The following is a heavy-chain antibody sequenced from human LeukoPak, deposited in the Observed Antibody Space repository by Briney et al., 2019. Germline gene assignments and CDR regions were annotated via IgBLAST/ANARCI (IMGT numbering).Heavy chain of an antibody. J-gene: IGHJ2*01. CDR1: GGSISSYY. Sequence: PSPTLSLPCTVPGGSISSYYWSLIRQPAGKGLEWIGRIYTSGSTNYNPSLKSRVTMSVDTSKNQFSLKLSSVTAADTAVYYCARSDTAMVEWYFDLWGRGTLVTVSS. CDR2: IYTSGST. CDR3: ARSDTAMVEWYFDL. D-gene: IGHD5-18*01. V-gene: IGHV4-4*07.